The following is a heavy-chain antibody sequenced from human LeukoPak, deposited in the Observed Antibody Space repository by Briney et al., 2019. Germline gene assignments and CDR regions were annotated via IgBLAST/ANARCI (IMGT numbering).Heavy chain of an antibody. J-gene: IGHJ6*03. Sequence: PGGSLRLSCAASGFTFSSYGMHWVRQAPGKGLEWVAVIWYDGSNKYYADSVKGRFTISRDNSKNTLYLQMNSLRAEDTAVYYCAKDENPPQIVGATWAGYYMDVWAKGPTATVS. V-gene: IGHV3-33*06. CDR1: GFTFSSYG. CDR3: AKDENPPQIVGATWAGYYMDV. CDR2: IWYDGSNK. D-gene: IGHD1-26*01.